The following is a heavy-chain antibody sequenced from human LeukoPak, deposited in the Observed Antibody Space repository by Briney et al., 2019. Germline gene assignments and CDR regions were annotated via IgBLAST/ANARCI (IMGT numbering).Heavy chain of an antibody. CDR1: GFTFSTYA. V-gene: IGHV3-23*01. CDR2: ITSSGGT. D-gene: IGHD4-17*01. CDR3: AKEDYRDHTTGFDS. Sequence: GGSLRLSCAASGFTFSTYAVNWVRQAPGKGLEWVSAITSSGGTYYIASVRGRFIVSRDNSRNTLYLQMNGLTAEDTAMYYCAKEDYRDHTTGFDSWGQGTLVTVSS. J-gene: IGHJ5*01.